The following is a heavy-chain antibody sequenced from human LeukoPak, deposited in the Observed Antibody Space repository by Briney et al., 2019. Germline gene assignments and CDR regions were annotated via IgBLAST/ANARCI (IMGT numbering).Heavy chain of an antibody. CDR3: ARHGETCSAGSCYSYYFDN. CDR2: IYYSGST. D-gene: IGHD2-15*01. V-gene: IGHV4-59*08. CDR1: GGSISSYY. J-gene: IGHJ4*02. Sequence: PSETLSLTCTVSGGSISSYYWSWIRQPPGKGLEWVGYIYYSGSTNYNPSPKSRVTVSVDTSTNQLSLKLSSVTAADTAVYYCARHGETCSAGSCYSYYFDNWGQGTLGTASS.